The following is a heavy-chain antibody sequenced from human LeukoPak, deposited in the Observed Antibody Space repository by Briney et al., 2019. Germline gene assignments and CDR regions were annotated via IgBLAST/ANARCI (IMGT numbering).Heavy chain of an antibody. V-gene: IGHV3-48*03. Sequence: GGSLRLSCAASGFTFSSYEMNWVRQAPGKGLEFISYISHSGNIIYYADAVKGRFTISRDNSKNTLYLQMNSLRAEDTALYYCAKRAATVSYYFDYWGQGTLVTVSS. D-gene: IGHD4-17*01. J-gene: IGHJ4*02. CDR1: GFTFSSYE. CDR2: ISHSGNII. CDR3: AKRAATVSYYFDY.